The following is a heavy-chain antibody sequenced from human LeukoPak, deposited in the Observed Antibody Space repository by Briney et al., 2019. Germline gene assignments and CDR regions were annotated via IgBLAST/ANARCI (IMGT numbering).Heavy chain of an antibody. CDR2: TYYRSKW. J-gene: IGHJ6*02. Sequence: SQTLSLTCAISGDSVSSISVAWNWIRQSPSRGLEWLERTYYRSKWYAVSVKSRINISPDTSKNQFSLQLTSVTPEDTAVYYCSLARSEYHYGMDVWGQGTTVTVSS. V-gene: IGHV6-1*01. CDR3: SLARSEYHYGMDV. CDR1: GDSVSSISVA.